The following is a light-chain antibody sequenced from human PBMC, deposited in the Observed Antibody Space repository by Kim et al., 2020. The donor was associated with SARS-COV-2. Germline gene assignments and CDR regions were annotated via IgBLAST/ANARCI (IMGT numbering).Light chain of an antibody. CDR2: WAS. J-gene: IGKJ2*01. V-gene: IGKV4-1*01. CDR3: QQYFPSPYT. Sequence: LAWEQQKAGQPRSLVICWASSQDLRVPDQFTCSGSGTDFTLTINSLQPDDVAVYYCQQYFPSPYTFGQGTKLE.